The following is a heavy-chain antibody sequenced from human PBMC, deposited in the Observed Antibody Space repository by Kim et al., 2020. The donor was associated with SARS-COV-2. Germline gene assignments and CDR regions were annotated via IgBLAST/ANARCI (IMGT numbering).Heavy chain of an antibody. V-gene: IGHV4-34*01. Sequence: SETLSLTCAVYGGSFSGYYWSWIRQPPGKGLEWIGEINHSGSTNYNPSLKSRVTISVDTSKNQFSLKLSSVTAADTAVYYCARLPVQYSSSTSHLRFDPWGQGTLVTVSS. CDR2: INHSGST. D-gene: IGHD6-6*01. J-gene: IGHJ5*02. CDR1: GGSFSGYY. CDR3: ARLPVQYSSSTSHLRFDP.